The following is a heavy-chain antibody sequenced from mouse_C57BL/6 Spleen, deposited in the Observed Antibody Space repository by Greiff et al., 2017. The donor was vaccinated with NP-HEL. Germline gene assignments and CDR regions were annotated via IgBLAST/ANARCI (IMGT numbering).Heavy chain of an antibody. Sequence: EVKLVESGGGLVKPGGSLKLSCAASGFTFSDYGMHWVRQAPEKGLEWVAYISSGSSTIYYADTVKGRFTISRDNAKNTLFLQMTRLRSEDTAMYYCAKGGNYYGSSYDYAMDYWGQGTSVTVSS. V-gene: IGHV5-17*01. D-gene: IGHD1-1*01. J-gene: IGHJ4*01. CDR3: AKGGNYYGSSYDYAMDY. CDR1: GFTFSDYG. CDR2: ISSGSSTI.